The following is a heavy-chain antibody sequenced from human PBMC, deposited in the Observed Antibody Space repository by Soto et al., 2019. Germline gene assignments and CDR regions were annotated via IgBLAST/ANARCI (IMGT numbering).Heavy chain of an antibody. CDR2: FYHSGST. V-gene: IGHV4-30-2*01. J-gene: IGHJ6*02. Sequence: SETLSLTCAVSGGSISSGGYSWTWIRQPPGKGLEWIVYFYHSGSTFYNPSLKSRVTLSVDRSKNQFSLNLNSVTAADTAVYYCARVPDVWGQGTTVTVSS. CDR3: ARVPDV. CDR1: GGSISSGGYS.